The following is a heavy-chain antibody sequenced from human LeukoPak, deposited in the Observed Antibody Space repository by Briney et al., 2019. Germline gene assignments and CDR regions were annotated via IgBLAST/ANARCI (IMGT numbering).Heavy chain of an antibody. CDR1: GFTFSSYE. CDR3: ARDVTSSSWDGMDV. V-gene: IGHV3-48*03. D-gene: IGHD6-13*01. J-gene: IGHJ6*02. Sequence: PGGSLRLSCAASGFTFSSYEMNWARQAPGKGLEWISYISSSGSSIYYADSVKGRFTISRDSAKNSLYLQMNSLRAEDTAVYYCARDVTSSSWDGMDVWGQGTTVTVSS. CDR2: ISSSGSSI.